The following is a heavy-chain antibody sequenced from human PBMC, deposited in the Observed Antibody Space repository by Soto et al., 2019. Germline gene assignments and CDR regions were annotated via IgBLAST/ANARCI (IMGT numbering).Heavy chain of an antibody. V-gene: IGHV4-30-2*01. J-gene: IGHJ6*02. CDR3: ARGVSYYDSCGYYADYYYGMDV. D-gene: IGHD3-22*01. CDR1: GGSISSGGYS. CDR2: IYHSGST. Sequence: QLQLQESGSGLVKPSQTLSLTCAVSGGSISSGGYSWSWIRQPPGKGLEWIGYIYHSGSTYYNPSLKSRVTISVDRSKNQFSLKLSSVTAADTAVYYCARGVSYYDSCGYYADYYYGMDVWGQGTTVTVSS.